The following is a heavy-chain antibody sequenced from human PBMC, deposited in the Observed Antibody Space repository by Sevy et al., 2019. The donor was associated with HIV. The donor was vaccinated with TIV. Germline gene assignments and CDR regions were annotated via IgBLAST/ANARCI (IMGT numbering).Heavy chain of an antibody. J-gene: IGHJ4*02. V-gene: IGHV3-23*01. D-gene: IGHD3-3*01. Sequence: GGSLRLSCAASGFSFSTYAMTWVRQAPGKGLEWVSGISGSGTSTYYTDSVKGRFTISRDNSKNTVYLQMNNLRAEDTGGYYCGKVSIFGVGGFYDYWGQGTLVTVSS. CDR2: ISGSGTST. CDR3: GKVSIFGVGGFYDY. CDR1: GFSFSTYA.